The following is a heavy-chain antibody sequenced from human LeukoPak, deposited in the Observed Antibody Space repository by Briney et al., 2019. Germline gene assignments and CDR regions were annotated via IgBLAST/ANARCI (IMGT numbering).Heavy chain of an antibody. Sequence: PSETLSLTCAVYGGSFSGYYWSWIRQPPGKGLEWIAEINHSGSTNYNPSLKSRVTISVDTSKNQFSLNLSSVTAADTAVYYCARVGCSGATCYSRDFDFWGQGTLVTVSS. CDR2: INHSGST. V-gene: IGHV4-34*01. D-gene: IGHD2-15*01. CDR1: GGSFSGYY. CDR3: ARVGCSGATCYSRDFDF. J-gene: IGHJ4*02.